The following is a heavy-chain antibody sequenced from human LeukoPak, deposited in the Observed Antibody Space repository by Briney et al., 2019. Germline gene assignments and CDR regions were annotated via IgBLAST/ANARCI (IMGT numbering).Heavy chain of an antibody. CDR3: ARGRDRYYYYYYMDV. CDR2: ISYDGSNK. Sequence: PGGSLRLSCAASGFTFSSYAMSWVRQAPGKGLEWVAVISYDGSNKYYADSVKGRFTISRDNSKNTLYLQVNSLRAEDTAVYYCARGRDRYYYYYYMDVWGKGTTVTVSS. CDR1: GFTFSSYA. V-gene: IGHV3-30-3*01. J-gene: IGHJ6*03.